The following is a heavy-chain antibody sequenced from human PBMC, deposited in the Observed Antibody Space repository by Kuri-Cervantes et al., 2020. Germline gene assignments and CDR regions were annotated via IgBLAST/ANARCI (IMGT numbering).Heavy chain of an antibody. CDR1: GGSISSGGYS. D-gene: IGHD2-15*01. V-gene: IGHV2-26*01. CDR2: IFSNDEK. J-gene: IGHJ4*02. Sequence: ETLSLTCAVSGGSISSGGYSWSWIRQPPGKALEWLAHIFSNDEKSYSTSLKSRLTISKDTSKSQVVLTMTNMDPVDTATYYCARTYCSGGSCWGFDYWGQGTLVTVSS. CDR3: ARTYCSGGSCWGFDY.